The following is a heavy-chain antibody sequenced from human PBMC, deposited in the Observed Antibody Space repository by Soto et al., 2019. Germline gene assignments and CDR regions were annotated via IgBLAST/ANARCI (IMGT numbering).Heavy chain of an antibody. CDR1: GFTFTSSA. V-gene: IGHV1-58*01. D-gene: IGHD6-13*01. CDR3: AAASRGIAAAGTVAFDI. Sequence: ASVKVSCKASGFTFTSSAVQWVRQARGQRLEWIGWIVVGSGNTNYAQKFQERVTITRDMSTSTAYMELSSLRSEDTAVYYCAAASRGIAAAGTVAFDIWGQGTMVTVSS. CDR2: IVVGSGNT. J-gene: IGHJ3*02.